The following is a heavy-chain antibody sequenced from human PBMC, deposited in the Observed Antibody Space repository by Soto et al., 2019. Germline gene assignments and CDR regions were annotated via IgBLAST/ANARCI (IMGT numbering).Heavy chain of an antibody. CDR1: GFTFSSYA. J-gene: IGHJ4*01. CDR2: ISGSGGST. CDR3: AKGVIDYDDNSSFDY. D-gene: IGHD4-17*01. Sequence: EVQLLESGGGLVQPGGSLRLSCAASGFTFSSYAMSWVRHAPGKGLEWVSAISGSGGSTYYADSVTGRFTISRDNSNKTLYQQMNRLKAEDTDVYYCAKGVIDYDDNSSFDYWGHGTLITVSS. V-gene: IGHV3-23*01.